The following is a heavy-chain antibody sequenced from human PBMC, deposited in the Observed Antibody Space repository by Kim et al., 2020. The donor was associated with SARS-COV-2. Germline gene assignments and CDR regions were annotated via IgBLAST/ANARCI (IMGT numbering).Heavy chain of an antibody. V-gene: IGHV1-69*04. J-gene: IGHJ4*02. CDR2: IIPILGIA. Sequence: SVKVSCKASGGTFSSYAISWVRQAPGQGLEWMGRIIPILGIANYAQKFQGRVTITADKSTSTAYMELSSLRSEDTAVYYCARDPGDGYNHRYWGQGTLVTVSS. CDR3: ARDPGDGYNHRY. CDR1: GGTFSSYA. D-gene: IGHD5-12*01.